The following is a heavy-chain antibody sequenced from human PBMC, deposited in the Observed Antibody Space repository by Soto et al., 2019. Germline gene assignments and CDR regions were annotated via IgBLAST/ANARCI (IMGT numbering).Heavy chain of an antibody. J-gene: IGHJ3*02. Sequence: GGSLRLSCAASGFTFDDYTMHWVRQAPGKGLEWVSLISWDGGSTYYADSVKGRFTISRDNSKNSLYLQMNSLRTEDTALYYCAKLDDSSGDDAFDIWGQGTMVTVSS. CDR3: AKLDDSSGDDAFDI. CDR2: ISWDGGST. V-gene: IGHV3-43*01. CDR1: GFTFDDYT. D-gene: IGHD3-22*01.